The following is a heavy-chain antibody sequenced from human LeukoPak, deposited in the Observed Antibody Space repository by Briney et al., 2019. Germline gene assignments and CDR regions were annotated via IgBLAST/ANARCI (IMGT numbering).Heavy chain of an antibody. CDR2: IKQDGSEK. Sequence: GGSLRLSCTVSVGSVSDTNYYWGWVRQAPGKGLEWVANIKQDGSEKYYVDSVKGRFTISRDNARNSLFLQMNNLRAEDTAVYYCARGGDSSGYYYYYYGLDVWGQGTTVTVSS. V-gene: IGHV3-7*01. D-gene: IGHD3-22*01. J-gene: IGHJ6*02. CDR3: ARGGDSSGYYYYYYGLDV. CDR1: VGSVSDTNYY.